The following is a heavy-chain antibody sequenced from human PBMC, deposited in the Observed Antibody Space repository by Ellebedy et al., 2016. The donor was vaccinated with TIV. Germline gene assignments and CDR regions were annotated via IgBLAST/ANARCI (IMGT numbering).Heavy chain of an antibody. D-gene: IGHD1-1*01. CDR2: INHSGTT. Sequence: MPSETLSLTCAVYAGSFSGYYWSWIRQPPGKGLEWIGQINHSGTTQYNPSLKSRVTISVDSSKNQLSLNLSSVPAADTAVYYCAREKWNDADWGQGTLVTVSS. CDR1: AGSFSGYY. CDR3: AREKWNDAD. V-gene: IGHV4-34*01. J-gene: IGHJ4*02.